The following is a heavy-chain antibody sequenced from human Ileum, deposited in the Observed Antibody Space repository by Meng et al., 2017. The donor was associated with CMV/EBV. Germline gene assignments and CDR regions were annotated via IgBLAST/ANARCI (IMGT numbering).Heavy chain of an antibody. J-gene: IGHJ4*02. CDR1: GGSISSGSYY. Sequence: QVQLQESGPGLVKPSQTLSLTCTVSGGSISSGSYYWSWIRQPAGKGLEWIGRIYTSGSTNYNPSLKSRVTISVDTSKNQFSLKLSSVTAADTAVYYCARGLGSGGDYWGQGTLVTVSS. D-gene: IGHD2-15*01. CDR2: IYTSGST. V-gene: IGHV4-61*02. CDR3: ARGLGSGGDY.